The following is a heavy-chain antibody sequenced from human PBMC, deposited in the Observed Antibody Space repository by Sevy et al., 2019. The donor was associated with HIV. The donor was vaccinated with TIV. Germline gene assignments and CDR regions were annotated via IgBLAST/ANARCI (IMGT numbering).Heavy chain of an antibody. CDR3: AKDWRRTAGGWFDP. V-gene: IGHV3-23*01. Sequence: GGSLRLSCAASGSTFSSYAMTWVRQAAGKGLEWVSSIEGSGARTYYSDSVKGRFTISRDNFKNTLFLQMSSLRADDTAVYYCAKDWRRTAGGWFDPWGQGTLVTVSS. D-gene: IGHD3-3*01. CDR2: IEGSGART. CDR1: GSTFSSYA. J-gene: IGHJ5*02.